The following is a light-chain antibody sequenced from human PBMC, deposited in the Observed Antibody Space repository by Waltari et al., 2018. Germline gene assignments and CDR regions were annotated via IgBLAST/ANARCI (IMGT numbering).Light chain of an antibody. CDR3: SSYAGSNNFKV. CDR1: SSDVGAYNY. V-gene: IGLV2-8*01. CDR2: EVS. Sequence: QSALTQPPSASGSPGQSVTISCTGTSSDVGAYNYVSRYQQHPGKAPKLMIYEVSKRPSGGPDRFSGSKSGNTASLTVSGLQAEDEADYYCSSYAGSNNFKVFGGGTKLTVL. J-gene: IGLJ3*02.